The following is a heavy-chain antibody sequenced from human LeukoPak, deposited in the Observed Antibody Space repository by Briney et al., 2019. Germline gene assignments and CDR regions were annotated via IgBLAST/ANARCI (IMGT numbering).Heavy chain of an antibody. D-gene: IGHD3-22*01. Sequence: PGGSLRLSCAASGFSFSDYYMGWIRQAPGKGLEWISYISSSGTTIYSADSVKGRFTISRDNAKNSLYLQMNNLRAEDTAFYHCARVKGGFYYDSSGYIPHAFDIWGQGTMVTVSS. CDR3: ARVKGGFYYDSSGYIPHAFDI. CDR1: GFSFSDYY. J-gene: IGHJ3*02. CDR2: ISSSGTTI. V-gene: IGHV3-11*01.